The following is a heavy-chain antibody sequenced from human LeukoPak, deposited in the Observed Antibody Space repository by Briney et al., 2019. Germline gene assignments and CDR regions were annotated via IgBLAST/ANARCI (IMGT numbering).Heavy chain of an antibody. D-gene: IGHD2-15*01. V-gene: IGHV3-23*01. CDR2: IGGGGGST. CDR1: EFTFSSYA. Sequence: GGSLRLSCAASEFTFSSYAMTWVRQAPGKGLEWVSGIGGGGGSTYYADSVKGRFTISRDNSKNTLYLQLNSLRAEDTAVYYCARSGGRYIFYYMDVWGKGTTVTVSS. J-gene: IGHJ6*03. CDR3: ARSGGRYIFYYMDV.